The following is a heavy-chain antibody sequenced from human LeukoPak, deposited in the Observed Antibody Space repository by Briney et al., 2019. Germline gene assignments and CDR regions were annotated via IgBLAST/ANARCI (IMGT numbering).Heavy chain of an antibody. D-gene: IGHD3-10*01. V-gene: IGHV3-7*03. J-gene: IGHJ3*02. CDR1: GFTFSSYG. Sequence: GGSLRLSCAASGFTFSSYGMHWVRQAPGKGLEWVANIKQDGSEKYYVDSVKGRFTTSRDNAKNSLYLQMNSLRAEDTAVYYCARAGMWGAFDIWGQGTMVTVSS. CDR3: ARAGMWGAFDI. CDR2: IKQDGSEK.